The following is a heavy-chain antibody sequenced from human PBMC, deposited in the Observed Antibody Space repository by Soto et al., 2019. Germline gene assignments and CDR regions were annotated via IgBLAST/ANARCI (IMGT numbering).Heavy chain of an antibody. D-gene: IGHD6-19*01. J-gene: IGHJ4*02. CDR1: GASIGHYY. V-gene: IGHV4-59*01. CDR3: AISPQHRSGRNGGFEH. Sequence: PSETLSLTCTVSGASIGHYYWNWIRQAPGKGLEWIGYIFYSGITNYNPSLNSRVTISVDTSKNQFSLKLASVTAADTAIYYCAISPQHRSGRNGGFEHWAQGT. CDR2: IFYSGIT.